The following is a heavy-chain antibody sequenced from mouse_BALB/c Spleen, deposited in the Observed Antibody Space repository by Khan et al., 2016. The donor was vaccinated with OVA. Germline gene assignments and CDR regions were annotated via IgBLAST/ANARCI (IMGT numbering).Heavy chain of an antibody. D-gene: IGHD1-1*01. Sequence: QVQLKESGAELVRPGVSVKISCKGSGYTFTDYTIHWMKQSHTKSLEWIGIISTYYGDAKYNQKFKDRATMTVDKSSNTAYMELARLTSDDSAIYCCARSFTTTASLYAMDYWGQGTSVTVSS. V-gene: IGHV1S137*01. CDR3: ARSFTTTASLYAMDY. CDR1: GYTFTDYT. CDR2: ISTYYGDA. J-gene: IGHJ4*01.